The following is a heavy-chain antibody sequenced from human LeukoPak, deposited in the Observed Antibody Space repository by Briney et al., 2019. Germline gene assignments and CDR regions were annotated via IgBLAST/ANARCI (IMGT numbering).Heavy chain of an antibody. Sequence: GGSLRLSCAASGFTFSSYAMSWVRQAPGKGLVWVSRINSDGSSTSYADSVKGRFTISRDNAKNTLYLQMNSLRAEDTAVYYCASAGYSSSWGSFGYWGQGTLVTVSS. V-gene: IGHV3-74*01. CDR3: ASAGYSSSWGSFGY. CDR2: INSDGSST. J-gene: IGHJ4*02. CDR1: GFTFSSYA. D-gene: IGHD6-13*01.